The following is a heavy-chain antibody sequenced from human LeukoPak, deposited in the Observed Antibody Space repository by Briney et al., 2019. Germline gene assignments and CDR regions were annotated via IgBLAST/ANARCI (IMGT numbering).Heavy chain of an antibody. CDR3: ARHGWNEPYYFDY. D-gene: IGHD1-1*01. CDR2: IYPGDSDT. V-gene: IGHV5-51*01. Sequence: GIIYPGDSDTRYSPSFRGQVTISADKSISTANLQWSSLKASDSAMYYCARHGWNEPYYFDYWGQGTLVTVSS. J-gene: IGHJ4*02.